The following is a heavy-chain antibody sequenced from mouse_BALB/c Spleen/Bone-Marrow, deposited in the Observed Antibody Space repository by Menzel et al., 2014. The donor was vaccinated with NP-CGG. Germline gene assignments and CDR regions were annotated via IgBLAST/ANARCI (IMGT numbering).Heavy chain of an antibody. CDR2: INPHSSTI. V-gene: IGHV4-1*02. Sequence: EVKLVESGGGLVQPGGSLKLSCAASGFDFSRYWMSWVRQAPGKGLEWIGEINPHSSTINYTPSLKDKFIISRDNAKNTLYLQMSKVRSEDTALYYCASLNYYGNLFVWGAGTTVTVSS. D-gene: IGHD1-1*01. J-gene: IGHJ1*01. CDR1: GFDFSRYW. CDR3: ASLNYYGNLFV.